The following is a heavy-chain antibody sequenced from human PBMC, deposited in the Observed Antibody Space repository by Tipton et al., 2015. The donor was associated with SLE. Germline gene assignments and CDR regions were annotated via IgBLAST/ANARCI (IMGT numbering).Heavy chain of an antibody. CDR3: ARDSGYRSAWYEGFAY. V-gene: IGHV4-59*11. J-gene: IGHJ4*02. D-gene: IGHD6-19*01. CDR2: IYYNGIT. CDR1: GGSMNFLY. Sequence: TLSLTCSVSGGSMNFLYWSWIRQPPGKGLEWIGYIYYNGITNYDPSLKSRVIISVDTSKNQFSLKLTSVTAADTAVYFCARDSGYRSAWYEGFAYWGQGTLVTVSS.